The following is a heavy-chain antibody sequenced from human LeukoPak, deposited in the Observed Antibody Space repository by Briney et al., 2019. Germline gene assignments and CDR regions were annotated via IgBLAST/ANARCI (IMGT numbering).Heavy chain of an antibody. V-gene: IGHV1-69*01. CDR1: GDSFSTYV. CDR2: VIPMVGTA. Sequence: SVKVSCKASGDSFSTYVISWVRQAPGQGLEWMGGVIPMVGTANIAQKFQGRVTITADESTSTAYMELSSLRSDDTAVYYCARGTDDYIVATTSFEYWGQGTLVSVSS. CDR3: ARGTDDYIVATTSFEY. D-gene: IGHD5-12*01. J-gene: IGHJ4*02.